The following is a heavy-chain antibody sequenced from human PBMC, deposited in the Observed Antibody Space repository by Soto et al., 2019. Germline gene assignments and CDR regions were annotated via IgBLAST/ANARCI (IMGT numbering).Heavy chain of an antibody. CDR2: IKIKTDGGTT. Sequence: GGSLRLSCAASGFTFNNAWMNWVRQAPGKGLEWVGRIKIKTDGGTTDYAAPVKGRFTISRDDSKNTLYLQMNSLKTEDTAVYYCTTGGRGSGYYSWYYFDYWGQGTLVTVSS. J-gene: IGHJ4*02. D-gene: IGHD3-22*01. CDR3: TTGGRGSGYYSWYYFDY. V-gene: IGHV3-15*07. CDR1: GFTFNNAW.